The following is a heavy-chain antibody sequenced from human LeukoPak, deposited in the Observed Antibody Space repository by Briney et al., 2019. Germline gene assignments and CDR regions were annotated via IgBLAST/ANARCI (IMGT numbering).Heavy chain of an antibody. CDR3: AKWTPFWMATTSLDY. CDR2: ISGSGGST. D-gene: IGHD5-24*01. V-gene: IGHV3-23*01. J-gene: IGHJ4*02. Sequence: GGSLRRSCAASGFTFSSYAMSWVRQAPGKGLEWVSAISGSGGSTYYADSVKGRFTISRDNSKNTLYLQMNSLRAEDTAVYYCAKWTPFWMATTSLDYWGQGTLVTVSS. CDR1: GFTFSSYA.